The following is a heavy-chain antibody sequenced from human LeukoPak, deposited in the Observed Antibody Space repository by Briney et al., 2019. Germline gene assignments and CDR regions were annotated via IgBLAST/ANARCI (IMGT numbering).Heavy chain of an antibody. CDR3: AKDSYSSGWRY. D-gene: IGHD6-19*01. J-gene: IGHJ4*02. CDR1: GFTFDGFG. Sequence: GRSLRLSFAASGFTFDGFGMHWVRQGPGKGLEWVSGISWNSGTIGYADPVKGRFTISRDNAKNSLYLQMNSLRAEDTAVYYCAKDSYSSGWRYWGQGTLVTVSS. V-gene: IGHV3-9*01. CDR2: ISWNSGTI.